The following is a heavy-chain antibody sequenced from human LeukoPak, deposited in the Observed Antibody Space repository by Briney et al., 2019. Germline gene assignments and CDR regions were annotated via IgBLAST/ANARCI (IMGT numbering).Heavy chain of an antibody. D-gene: IGHD6-13*01. J-gene: IGHJ3*02. CDR1: GYTFTSYG. CDR3: ASHFAYSSSGEYAFDI. CDR2: ISAYNGNT. Sequence: GASVKVSCKASGYTFTSYGISWVRQAPGQGLEWMGWISAYNGNTNYAQKFQGRVTITTDESTSTAYMELSSLRSEDTAVYYCASHFAYSSSGEYAFDIWGQGTMVTVSS. V-gene: IGHV1-18*01.